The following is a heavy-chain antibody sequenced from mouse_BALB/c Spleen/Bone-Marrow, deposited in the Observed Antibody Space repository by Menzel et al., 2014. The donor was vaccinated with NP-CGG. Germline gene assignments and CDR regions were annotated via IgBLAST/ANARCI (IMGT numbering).Heavy chain of an antibody. CDR2: ISNGSSTI. CDR3: ARKGAMITHYYAMDY. Sequence: EVKLVESGRGLVQPGGSRKLSCAASGFTFSSFGMHWVRQAPEKGLEWVAYISNGSSTIYYAETVKGRSTISRDNTKNTLFLQMTSLRSEDTAMYYCARKGAMITHYYAMDYWGQGTSVTVSS. D-gene: IGHD2-4*01. J-gene: IGHJ4*01. CDR1: GFTFSSFG. V-gene: IGHV5-17*02.